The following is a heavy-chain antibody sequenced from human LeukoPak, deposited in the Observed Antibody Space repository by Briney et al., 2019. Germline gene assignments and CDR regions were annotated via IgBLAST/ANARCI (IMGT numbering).Heavy chain of an antibody. D-gene: IGHD1-26*01. J-gene: IGHJ4*02. CDR2: ISSSSYI. CDR3: ARRIVGPSSGGDY. CDR1: GFTFSSYS. Sequence: KSGGSLRLACAASGFTFSSYSMSWVRQAPGKGLEWVSSISSSSYIYYADSVKGPFNTSRDNAKNSLYLQMNSLRVEDTAVYYCARRIVGPSSGGDYWGQGTPVTVSS. V-gene: IGHV3-21*01.